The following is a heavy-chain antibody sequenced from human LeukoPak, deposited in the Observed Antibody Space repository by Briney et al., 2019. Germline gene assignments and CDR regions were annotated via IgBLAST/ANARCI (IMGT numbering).Heavy chain of an antibody. CDR3: ARGRWSGYNNWFDP. CDR1: GGSISSGSYY. CDR2: IYTSGST. D-gene: IGHD3-3*01. J-gene: IGHJ5*02. Sequence: SQTLSLTCTVSGGSISSGSYYWSWIRHPAGKGLEWIGRIYTSGSTNYNPSLKSRVTISVDTSKNQFSLKLSSVTAADTAVYYCARGRWSGYNNWFDPWGQGTLVTVSS. V-gene: IGHV4-61*02.